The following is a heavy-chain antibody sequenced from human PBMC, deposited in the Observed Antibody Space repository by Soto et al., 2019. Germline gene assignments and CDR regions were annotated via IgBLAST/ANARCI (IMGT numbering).Heavy chain of an antibody. J-gene: IGHJ2*01. V-gene: IGHV4-30-2*01. CDR3: ARVPGL. CDR2: IYHNVST. CDR1: GGSISSGGYS. Sequence: QLQLQESGSGLVKPSQTLSLTCAVSGGSISSGGYSWSWIRQPPGKGLEWIGYIYHNVSTYYNPSRKSRVTMSVNRSKNQFSLKMCSVSAADTAVYYCARVPGLWGRGTLVAVSS.